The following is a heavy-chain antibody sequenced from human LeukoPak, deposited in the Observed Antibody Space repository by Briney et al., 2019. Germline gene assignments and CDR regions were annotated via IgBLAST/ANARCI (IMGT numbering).Heavy chain of an antibody. Sequence: PSQTLSLTCTVSGGSISSGGYYWSWIREHPGKGLEWIGYIYYSGSTYYNPSLKSRVTISADTSKNQFSLKLSSVTAADTAVYYCARSPFSEMAVKEYYFDYWGQGTLVTVSS. D-gene: IGHD5-24*01. CDR1: GGSISSGGYY. V-gene: IGHV4-31*03. CDR2: IYYSGST. CDR3: ARSPFSEMAVKEYYFDY. J-gene: IGHJ4*02.